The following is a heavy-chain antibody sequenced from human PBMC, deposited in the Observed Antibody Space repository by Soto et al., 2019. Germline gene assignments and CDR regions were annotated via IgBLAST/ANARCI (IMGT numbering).Heavy chain of an antibody. CDR2: LKHDGSET. CDR1: GFTFSADW. V-gene: IGHV3-7*01. J-gene: IGHJ4*02. CDR3: ARLRGDYFDN. Sequence: EVQLVESGGGLVQPGGSLRLSCVASGFTFSADWITWVRQAPGKGLEWLANLKHDGSETHDLDGRFAIPRDNAKNSLYLQMSSLRAEATDVYYCARLRGDYFDNWGQGTLVTVSS.